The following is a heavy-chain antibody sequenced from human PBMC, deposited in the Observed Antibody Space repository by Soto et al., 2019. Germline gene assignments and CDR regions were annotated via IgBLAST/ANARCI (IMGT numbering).Heavy chain of an antibody. D-gene: IGHD2-15*01. Sequence: SDTLSLTCIIRRFAISRTSYYWGWFRQPPGKGLEWIGSIYYSGSTYYNPSLKSRVTISVDTSKNQFSLKLSSVTAADTAVYYCARHTPAISISDHWGQGTLVTVS. V-gene: IGHV4-39*01. CDR3: ARHTPAISISDH. CDR2: IYYSGST. J-gene: IGHJ4*02. CDR1: RFAISRTSYY.